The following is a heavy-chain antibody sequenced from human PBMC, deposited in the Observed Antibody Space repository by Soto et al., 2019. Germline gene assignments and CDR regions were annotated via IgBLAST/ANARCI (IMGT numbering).Heavy chain of an antibody. V-gene: IGHV4-59*01. CDR2: IYYSGST. Sequence: SETLSLTCTVSGGSISSYYWSWIRQPPGKGLEWIGYIYYSGSTNYNPSLKSRVTISVDTSKNQFSLKLSSATAADTAVYYCARDQVVAVAGYYYYYGMDVWGQRTTGTVSS. CDR1: GGSISSYY. D-gene: IGHD6-19*01. CDR3: ARDQVVAVAGYYYYYGMDV. J-gene: IGHJ6*02.